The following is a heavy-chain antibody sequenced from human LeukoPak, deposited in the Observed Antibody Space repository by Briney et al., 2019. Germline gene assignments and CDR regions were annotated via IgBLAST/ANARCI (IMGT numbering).Heavy chain of an antibody. Sequence: SETLSLTCTVSGGSISSSSYYWGWIRQPPGKGLEWIGSIYYSGSTYYNPSLKSRFTISVDTSKNLSSHKLSSVTAADTAVYYCARHPVNYYDSSGYSYFRYYYYYMDVWGKGTTVTVSS. CDR2: IYYSGST. V-gene: IGHV4-39*01. D-gene: IGHD3-22*01. CDR1: GGSISSSSYY. J-gene: IGHJ6*03. CDR3: ARHPVNYYDSSGYSYFRYYYYYMDV.